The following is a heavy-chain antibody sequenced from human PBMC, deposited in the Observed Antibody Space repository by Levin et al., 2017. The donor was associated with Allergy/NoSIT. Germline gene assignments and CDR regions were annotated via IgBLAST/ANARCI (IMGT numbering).Heavy chain of an antibody. V-gene: IGHV3-23*01. CDR3: ANRQDSGGIHDTSGHNLC. CDR2: ISAGGDTT. J-gene: IGHJ4*02. CDR1: GFPFSSYD. D-gene: IGHD3-22*01. Sequence: LSLPCAAFGFPFSSYDMTWVRQAPGKGLEWVSAISAGGDTTYYAESVRGRFTISRDNSKFTVYLQMNSLRAEDTAVYYCANRQDSGGIHDTSGHNLCWGRGTLVTVSS.